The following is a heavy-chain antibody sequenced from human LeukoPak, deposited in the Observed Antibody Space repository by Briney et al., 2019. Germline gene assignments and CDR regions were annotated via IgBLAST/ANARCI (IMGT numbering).Heavy chain of an antibody. D-gene: IGHD6-19*01. Sequence: GGSLRLSCVASGFPFSIYIMTWVRRAPGKGLEWISAITDSGATTYYADSVRGRFTISRDNSKNTLYLQMNSLRAEDTAVYYCAKHKRSIAVAAIDYWGQGTLVTVSS. CDR1: GFPFSIYI. CDR3: AKHKRSIAVAAIDY. CDR2: ITDSGATT. V-gene: IGHV3-23*01. J-gene: IGHJ4*02.